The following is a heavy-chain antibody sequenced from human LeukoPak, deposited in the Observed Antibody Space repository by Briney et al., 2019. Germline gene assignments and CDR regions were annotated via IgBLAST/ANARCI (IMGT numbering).Heavy chain of an antibody. D-gene: IGHD3-22*01. CDR1: GGSFSGYY. CDR2: INHSRST. Sequence: PSDTLSLTCAVYGGSFSGYYWSWLRQPPGNGLEWIGEINHSRSTNYNPSLKRRVNTSIETSTSQFSLKLSSVTAADAAVYYCARFPRVVRSGYYPIWGQGTLVTVSS. V-gene: IGHV4-34*01. CDR3: ARFPRVVRSGYYPI. J-gene: IGHJ4*02.